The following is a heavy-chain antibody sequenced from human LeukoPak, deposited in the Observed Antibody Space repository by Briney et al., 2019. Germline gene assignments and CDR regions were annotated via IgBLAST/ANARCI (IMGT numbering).Heavy chain of an antibody. CDR1: GYTFTGYY. D-gene: IGHD3-22*01. V-gene: IGHV1-2*06. CDR3: ARYIAHYYDSSGYHHDF. Sequence: ASVKVSCKASGYTFTGYYMHWVRQAPGQGLEWMGRINPNSGGTSYAQTFQGRVTMTRDTSIRTAYMELSRLRFDDTAVYHCARYIAHYYDSSGYHHDFWGQGTLVTVSS. J-gene: IGHJ4*02. CDR2: INPNSGGT.